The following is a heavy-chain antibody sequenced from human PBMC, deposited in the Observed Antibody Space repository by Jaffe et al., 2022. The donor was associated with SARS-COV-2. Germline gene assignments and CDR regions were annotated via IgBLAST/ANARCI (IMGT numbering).Heavy chain of an antibody. CDR2: ISDGGDNT. V-gene: IGHV3-23*01. Sequence: EVQLLESGGGLVQPGGSLRLSCAASGFTFSSYAMSWVRQAPEKGLEWASGISDGGDNTFYADSVKGRFTISRDNSKNTLYLQMNSLRGEDTAVYYCAKAWASGDYDPDAFDFWGQGTMVTVSS. CDR3: AKAWASGDYDPDAFDF. D-gene: IGHD4-17*01. J-gene: IGHJ3*01. CDR1: GFTFSSYA.